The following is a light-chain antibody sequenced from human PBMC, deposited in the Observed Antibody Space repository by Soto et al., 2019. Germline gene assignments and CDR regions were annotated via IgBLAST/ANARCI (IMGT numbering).Light chain of an antibody. CDR1: QSVSTSY. V-gene: IGKV3-20*01. CDR2: GAS. CDR3: QHYDTSPPIT. J-gene: IGKJ5*01. Sequence: EIVLTQSPGTLSLSPGERATLACRASQSVSTSYLAWYKQKPGQAPRLLIYGASSRATGIPDRFSGTGSGTDFTLTISRLEPEDFAMYYCQHYDTSPPITFGQGTRLEIK.